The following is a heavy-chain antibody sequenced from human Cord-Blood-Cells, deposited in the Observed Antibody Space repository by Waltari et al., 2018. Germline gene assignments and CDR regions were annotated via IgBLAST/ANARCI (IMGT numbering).Heavy chain of an antibody. CDR3: ARHRDLAWYFDY. CDR2: IYYSGST. J-gene: IGHJ4*02. Sequence: QLQLQESGPGLVKPSETLSLTGTVSGCSISSSSYYWGWVRQPPGKGLEWLGSIYYSGSTYYNPSLKSRVTISVDTSKNQFSLKLSSVTAADTAVYYCARHRDLAWYFDYWGQGTLVTVSS. CDR1: GCSISSSSYY. V-gene: IGHV4-39*01. D-gene: IGHD3-10*01.